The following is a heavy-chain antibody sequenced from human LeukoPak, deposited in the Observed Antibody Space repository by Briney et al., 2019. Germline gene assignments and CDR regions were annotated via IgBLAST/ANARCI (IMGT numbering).Heavy chain of an antibody. CDR2: ISSSGSTI. V-gene: IGHV3-11*04. J-gene: IGHJ4*02. Sequence: PGGSLRLSCAASGFTFSDYYMSRIRQAPGKGLEWVSYISSSGSTIYYADSVKGRFTISRDNAKNSLYLQMNSLRAEDTAVYYCARRAYCSSTSCYIFDYWGQGTLVTVSS. CDR1: GFTFSDYY. CDR3: ARRAYCSSTSCYIFDY. D-gene: IGHD2-2*02.